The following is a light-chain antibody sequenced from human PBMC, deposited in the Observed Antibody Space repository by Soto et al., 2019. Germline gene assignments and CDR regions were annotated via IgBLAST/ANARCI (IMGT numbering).Light chain of an antibody. V-gene: IGKV3-20*01. CDR1: QSVSSSY. J-gene: IGKJ1*01. CDR2: GAS. Sequence: ESVLTQSPGTLSLSPGEKATLSCRASQSVSSSYLAWYQQKPGQAPRLLIYGASIRATCIPDTFSRSGSGTDFTLTVSRPEPEDFAVYYCQHFGSSSWTFGQGTKVDI. CDR3: QHFGSSSWT.